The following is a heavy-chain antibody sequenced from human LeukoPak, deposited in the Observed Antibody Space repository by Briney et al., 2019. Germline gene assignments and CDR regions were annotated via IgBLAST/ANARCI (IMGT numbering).Heavy chain of an antibody. CDR3: ARDFWVKRYYYGSGGARFDP. V-gene: IGHV7-4-1*02. CDR1: GYTITSYA. CDR2: INTNTGNP. D-gene: IGHD3-10*01. Sequence: ASVKVSCKASGYTITSYAMNWVRQAPGQGLEWMGWINTNTGNPTYAQGFTGRFVFSLDTSVSTAYLQISSLKAEDTAVYYCARDFWVKRYYYGSGGARFDPWGQGTLVTVSS. J-gene: IGHJ5*02.